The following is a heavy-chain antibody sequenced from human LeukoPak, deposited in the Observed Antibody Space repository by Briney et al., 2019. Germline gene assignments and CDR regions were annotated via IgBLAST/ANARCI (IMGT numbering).Heavy chain of an antibody. CDR2: TYYRSNRYN. Sequence: SQTLSLPCAISGDSVSSNSAAWNWIRQSPSRGLEWLGRTYYRSNRYNDYEVPVKSRMSINPDISKNQFSLQLNSVTPEDTAVYYCARDREAHLDYWGQGTLVTVSS. CDR1: GDSVSSNSAA. V-gene: IGHV6-1*01. CDR3: ARDREAHLDY. J-gene: IGHJ4*02.